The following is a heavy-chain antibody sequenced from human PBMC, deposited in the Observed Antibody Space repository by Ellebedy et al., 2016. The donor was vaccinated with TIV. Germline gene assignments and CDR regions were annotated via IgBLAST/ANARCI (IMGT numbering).Heavy chain of an antibody. Sequence: AASVKVSCKASGYTFTSYYMHWVRQAPGQGLEWIGWINPNSGGTNYAQKFQGRVTMTRDTSISTAYMELSRLRSDDTAVYYCARGGVAVAGKPVLYNWFDPWGQGTLVTVSS. D-gene: IGHD6-19*01. V-gene: IGHV1-2*02. CDR2: INPNSGGT. J-gene: IGHJ5*02. CDR1: GYTFTSYY. CDR3: ARGGVAVAGKPVLYNWFDP.